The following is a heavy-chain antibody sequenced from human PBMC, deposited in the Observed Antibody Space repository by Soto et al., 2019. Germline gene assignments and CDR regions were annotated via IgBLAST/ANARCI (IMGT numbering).Heavy chain of an antibody. CDR3: ARWGTTGGLDV. D-gene: IGHD3-16*01. Sequence: QVKLVESGGGVVQPGTSLRVSCVGSGFTFRSYVIHWVRQAPGKGLEWVALTSYDGSDKYYGDSVRGRFTISRDNSRNTVDLQMDRLRLEDSALYYCARWGTTGGLDVWGQGTLVS. CDR1: GFTFRSYV. J-gene: IGHJ1*01. V-gene: IGHV3-30*19. CDR2: TSYDGSDK.